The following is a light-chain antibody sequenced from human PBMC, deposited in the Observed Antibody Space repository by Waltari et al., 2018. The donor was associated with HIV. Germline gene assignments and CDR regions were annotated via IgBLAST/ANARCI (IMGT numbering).Light chain of an antibody. CDR1: SPNLGAGHD. CDR2: GND. V-gene: IGLV1-40*01. Sequence: TQPPSVSGAPGQRVTISCTGTSPNLGAGHDVHWYQQLPGTAPKLLIFGNDNRPSGVPDRFSGSKSGSSASLAITGLQPEDEGDYYCQSFDNTLRGVFGGGTKLTVL. CDR3: QSFDNTLRGV. J-gene: IGLJ3*02.